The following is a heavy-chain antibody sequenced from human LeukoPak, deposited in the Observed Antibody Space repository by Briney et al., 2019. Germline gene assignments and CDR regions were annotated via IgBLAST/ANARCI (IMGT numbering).Heavy chain of an antibody. D-gene: IGHD6-13*01. CDR2: IIPIFGTA. V-gene: IGHV1-69*13. CDR3: ARAGIAAAGTLDY. J-gene: IGHJ4*02. Sequence: GASVKVSCKASGGTFTSYAISWVRQAPGQGLEWMGGIIPIFGTANYAQKFQGRVTITADESTSTAYMELSSLRSEDTAVYYCARAGIAAAGTLDYWGQGTLVTVSS. CDR1: GGTFTSYA.